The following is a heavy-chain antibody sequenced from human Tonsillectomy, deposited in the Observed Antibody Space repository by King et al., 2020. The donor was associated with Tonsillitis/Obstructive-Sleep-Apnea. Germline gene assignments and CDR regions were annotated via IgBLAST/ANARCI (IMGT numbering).Heavy chain of an antibody. CDR2: INTKTGNP. J-gene: IGHJ5*02. Sequence: QLVQSGSELKKPGASVKVSCKASGYTFTNYAMNWVRQAPGQGLEWMGCINTKTGNPNYAQGFTGQFVFSLDTSLSTAYLQISSLKTEDTAVYYCARGAGDFCSGPIKWFDPWGQGTLVTVSS. V-gene: IGHV7-4-1*02. CDR1: GYTFTNYA. D-gene: IGHD3-3*01. CDR3: ARGAGDFCSGPIKWFDP.